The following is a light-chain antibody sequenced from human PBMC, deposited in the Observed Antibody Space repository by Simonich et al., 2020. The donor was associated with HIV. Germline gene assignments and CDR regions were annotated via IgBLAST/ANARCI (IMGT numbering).Light chain of an antibody. Sequence: DIQMTQSPSSVSASVGDRVTITCRASQGISSWLAWYQHKPGKAPKLLIYDASSLESGVPSRFSGSGSGTDFTLTISSLQPEDFATYHCQQFNSYSLTFGQGTKVEMK. V-gene: IGKV1-12*01. J-gene: IGKJ1*01. CDR2: DAS. CDR3: QQFNSYSLT. CDR1: QGISSW.